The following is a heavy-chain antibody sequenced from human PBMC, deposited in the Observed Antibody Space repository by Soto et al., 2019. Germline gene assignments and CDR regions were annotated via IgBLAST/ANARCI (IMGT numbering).Heavy chain of an antibody. J-gene: IGHJ6*02. D-gene: IGHD5-18*01. CDR3: ARVQDGYSPFGMDV. V-gene: IGHV3-53*01. CDR2: IYSGGST. CDR1: GFTVSSNY. Sequence: EVQLVESGGGLIQPGGSLRLSCAASGFTVSSNYMSWVRQAPGKGLEWVSVIYSGGSTYYADSVKGRFTISRDNSKNTLYLQMNSLRAEDTAVYYCARVQDGYSPFGMDVWGQGTTVTVSS.